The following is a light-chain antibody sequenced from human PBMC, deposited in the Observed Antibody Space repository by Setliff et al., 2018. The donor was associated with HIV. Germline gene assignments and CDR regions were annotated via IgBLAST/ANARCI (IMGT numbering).Light chain of an antibody. CDR2: EVT. V-gene: IGLV2-14*01. J-gene: IGLJ1*01. CDR3: SSFTSSGTYV. CDR1: SRDVGGGQNY. Sequence: QSALTQPASVSGSPGQSITISCTGASRDVGGGQNYVSWYQQYPGQAPKLMIYEVTKRPAGVSDRFSGSKSGNTASLIISGLQTEDEAEYYCSSFTSSGTYVFGIGTKVTVL.